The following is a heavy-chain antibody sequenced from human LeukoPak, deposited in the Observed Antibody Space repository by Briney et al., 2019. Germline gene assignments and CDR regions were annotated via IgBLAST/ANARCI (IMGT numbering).Heavy chain of an antibody. CDR1: GFTFRSHG. V-gene: IGHV3-33*01. CDR2: IWYDGSNE. D-gene: IGHD3-10*01. J-gene: IGHJ6*02. CDR3: ARDGQNGSPYATDV. Sequence: GRSLRLSCAASGFTFRSHGMHWVRQAPGKGLEWVAGIWYDGSNEDYADSVKGRFTISRDNSKNTLYLQMNSLKVEDTAVYYCARDGQNGSPYATDVWGQGTTVTVSS.